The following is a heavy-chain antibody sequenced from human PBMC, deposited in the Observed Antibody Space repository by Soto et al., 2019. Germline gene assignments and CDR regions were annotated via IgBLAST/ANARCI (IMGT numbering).Heavy chain of an antibody. CDR3: ARGLTGYYGFDY. Sequence: GGSLRLSCAASGFTFSSYGMHWVRQAPGKGLGWVAVIWYDGSNKYYADSVKGRFTISRDNVKNTLYLQMNSLRAEDTAVYYCARGLTGYYGFDYWGQGTLVTVSS. V-gene: IGHV3-33*01. CDR2: IWYDGSNK. CDR1: GFTFSSYG. D-gene: IGHD3-10*01. J-gene: IGHJ4*02.